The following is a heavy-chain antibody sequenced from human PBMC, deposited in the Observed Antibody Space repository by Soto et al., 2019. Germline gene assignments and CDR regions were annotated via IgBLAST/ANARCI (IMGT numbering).Heavy chain of an antibody. CDR1: GGSISSYY. D-gene: IGHD6-13*01. CDR2: IYYSGST. Sequence: SETLSLTCTGSGGSISSYYWSWIRQPPGKGLEWIGYIYYSGSTNYNPSLKSRVTISVDTSKNQFSLKLSSVTAADTAVYYCERHPRWDSSWYYFDYWGQGTLVTVSS. CDR3: ERHPRWDSSWYYFDY. V-gene: IGHV4-59*08. J-gene: IGHJ4*02.